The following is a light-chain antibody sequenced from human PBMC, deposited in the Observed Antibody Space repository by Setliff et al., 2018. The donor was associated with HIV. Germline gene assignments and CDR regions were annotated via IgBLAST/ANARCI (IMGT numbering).Light chain of an antibody. CDR1: QSISNSF. J-gene: IGKJ5*01. Sequence: EIVLTQSPGTLSVSPGERATLSCRASQSISNSFLAWYQQNPGQAPRLLIYGASKRATGIPDKFSGSGSGTDFTLTISTLEPEDFAVYYCQQYAASPITFGQGTRLEIK. V-gene: IGKV3-20*01. CDR2: GAS. CDR3: QQYAASPIT.